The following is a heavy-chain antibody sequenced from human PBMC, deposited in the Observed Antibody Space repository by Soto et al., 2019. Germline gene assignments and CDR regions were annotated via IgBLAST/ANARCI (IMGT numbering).Heavy chain of an antibody. CDR2: ISYDGSNK. J-gene: IGHJ6*03. V-gene: IGHV3-30-3*01. D-gene: IGHD3-16*01. CDR3: ARGRDMITFGGVSRHYYYYYMDV. Sequence: GGSLRLSCAASGFTFSSYAMHWVRQAPGKGLEWVAVISYDGSNKYYADSVKGRFTISRDNSKNTLYLQMNSLRAEDTAVYYCARGRDMITFGGVSRHYYYYYMDVWGKGTTVTVSS. CDR1: GFTFSSYA.